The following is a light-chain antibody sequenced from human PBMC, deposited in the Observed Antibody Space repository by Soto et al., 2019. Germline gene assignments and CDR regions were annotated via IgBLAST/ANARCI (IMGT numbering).Light chain of an antibody. CDR2: EVS. V-gene: IGLV2-14*01. Sequence: QSVLTQPASVSGSPGQSITMSCTGTSSDIGGYNYVSWYQQHPGKAPKLMIYEVSNWPSGVSNRFSGSKSGNTASLTISGLQPEDEADYYCSSYTSSSTLVFGGGTKLTVL. J-gene: IGLJ3*02. CDR3: SSYTSSSTLV. CDR1: SSDIGGYNY.